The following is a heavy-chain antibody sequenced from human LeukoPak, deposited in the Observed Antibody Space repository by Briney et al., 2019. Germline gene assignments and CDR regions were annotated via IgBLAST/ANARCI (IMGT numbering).Heavy chain of an antibody. CDR2: ISSSCNTI. CDR1: GFMFSTYS. Sequence: PGGSLRLSCAASGFMFSTYSMNWVRQAPGKGGEWVSYISSSCNTIYYADSMKGRFTISRDNAKNSLYLQMNSLRAEDTAVYYCAREDGSSYYFVYWGQGALVTVSS. D-gene: IGHD1-26*01. V-gene: IGHV3-48*04. CDR3: AREDGSSYYFVY. J-gene: IGHJ4*02.